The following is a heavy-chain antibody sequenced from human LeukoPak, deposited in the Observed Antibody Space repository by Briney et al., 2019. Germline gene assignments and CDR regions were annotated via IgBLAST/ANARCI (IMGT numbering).Heavy chain of an antibody. Sequence: ASVKVSCKASGYTFTSSYMHWVRQAPGQGLEWMGIINPSGGSTTYAQKFQGRVTMTRDTSTSTVYMELSSLRSEDTAVYYCARGVFAGRYYYGMDVWGQGTTVTVSS. CDR1: GYTFTSSY. D-gene: IGHD3-10*01. V-gene: IGHV1-46*01. CDR3: ARGVFAGRYYYGMDV. CDR2: INPSGGST. J-gene: IGHJ6*02.